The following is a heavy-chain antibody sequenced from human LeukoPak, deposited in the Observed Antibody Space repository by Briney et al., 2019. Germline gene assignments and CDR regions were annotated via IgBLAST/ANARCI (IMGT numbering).Heavy chain of an antibody. CDR1: GFTFDDYA. V-gene: IGHV3-43*02. CDR2: VSGDGSST. D-gene: IGHD2-15*01. Sequence: GGSLRLSCAASGFTFDDYAMHWVRQAPGKGLEWASLVSGDGSSTYYADSVKGRFTISRDNSKNSLYLQMNSLRTEDTALYYCAKEAESGGGVDYWGQGTLVTVSS. CDR3: AKEAESGGGVDY. J-gene: IGHJ4*02.